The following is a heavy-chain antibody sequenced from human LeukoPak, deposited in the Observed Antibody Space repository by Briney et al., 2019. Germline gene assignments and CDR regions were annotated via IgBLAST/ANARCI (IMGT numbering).Heavy chain of an antibody. CDR1: GGSMSPYH. Sequence: SETLSLTCTVSGGSMSPYHWGWIRQPPGKGLEWTGYIYYSGSTNYNPSLKSRVTISVDTSKNQFSLKLSSVTAADTAVYYCARLAAAGTCWGQGTLVTVSS. J-gene: IGHJ4*02. CDR2: IYYSGST. V-gene: IGHV4-59*12. D-gene: IGHD6-13*01. CDR3: ARLAAAGTC.